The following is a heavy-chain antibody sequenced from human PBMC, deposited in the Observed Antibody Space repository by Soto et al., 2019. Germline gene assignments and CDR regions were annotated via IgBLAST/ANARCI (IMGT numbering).Heavy chain of an antibody. Sequence: PSETLSLTCTVSGGSISSYYWSWIRQPPGKGLEWIGYIYYSGSTNYNPSLKSRVTISVDTSKNQFSLKLSSVTAADTAVYYCARHLNYYYYYGTDVWGQGTTVTVSS. J-gene: IGHJ6*02. V-gene: IGHV4-59*01. CDR1: GGSISSYY. CDR3: ARHLNYYYYYGTDV. CDR2: IYYSGST.